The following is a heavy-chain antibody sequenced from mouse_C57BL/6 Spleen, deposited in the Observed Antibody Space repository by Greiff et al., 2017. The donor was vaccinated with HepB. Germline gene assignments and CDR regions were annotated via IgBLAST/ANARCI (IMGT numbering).Heavy chain of an antibody. Sequence: VQLQQSGPGLVQPSQSLSITCTVSGFSLTSYGVHWVRQSPGKGLEWLGVIWSGGSTDYNAAFISRLSISKDNSKSHVFFKMHSLQADDTAIYYCATLDGYYEGGAMDYWGQGTSVTVSS. J-gene: IGHJ4*01. CDR3: ATLDGYYEGGAMDY. V-gene: IGHV2-2*01. CDR2: IWSGGST. D-gene: IGHD2-3*01. CDR1: GFSLTSYG.